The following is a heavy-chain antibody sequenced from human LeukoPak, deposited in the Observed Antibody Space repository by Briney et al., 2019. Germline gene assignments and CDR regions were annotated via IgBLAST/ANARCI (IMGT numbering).Heavy chain of an antibody. CDR1: GFTFSGSA. J-gene: IGHJ6*02. Sequence: GGSLRLSCAASGFTFSGSAMHWVRQASGKGLEGVGRIRSKANSYATAYAASVKGRFTISRDDSKNTAYLKMNSLKTEDTAVYYCTRQLVTGHTRDYGMDVWGQGTTVTVSS. CDR2: IRSKANSYAT. V-gene: IGHV3-73*01. D-gene: IGHD2-21*02. CDR3: TRQLVTGHTRDYGMDV.